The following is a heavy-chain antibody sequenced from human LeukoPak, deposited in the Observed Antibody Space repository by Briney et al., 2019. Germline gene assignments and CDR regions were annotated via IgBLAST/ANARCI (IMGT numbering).Heavy chain of an antibody. Sequence: SETLSLTCTVSGGSISSSSYYWGWIRQPPGKGLEWIGSIYYSGSTYYNPSLKSRVTISVDTSKNQFSLKLSSVTAADTAVYYCAGQTALAGGGVNNWFDPWGQGTLVTVSS. V-gene: IGHV4-39*01. CDR1: GGSISSSSYY. D-gene: IGHD2-8*02. CDR3: AGQTALAGGGVNNWFDP. J-gene: IGHJ5*02. CDR2: IYYSGST.